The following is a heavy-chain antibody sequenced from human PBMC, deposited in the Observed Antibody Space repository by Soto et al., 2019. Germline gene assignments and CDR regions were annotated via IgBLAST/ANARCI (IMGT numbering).Heavy chain of an antibody. CDR1: GGSISSSSYY. CDR2: IYYSGST. Sequence: SETLSLTCTVSGGSISSSSYYWGWIRQPPGKGLEWIGSIYYSGSTYYNPSLKSRVTISVDTSKNQFSLKLSSVTAADTAVYYCARLLGVAGPNFDYWGQGPLVTVSS. J-gene: IGHJ4*02. CDR3: ARLLGVAGPNFDY. D-gene: IGHD6-19*01. V-gene: IGHV4-39*01.